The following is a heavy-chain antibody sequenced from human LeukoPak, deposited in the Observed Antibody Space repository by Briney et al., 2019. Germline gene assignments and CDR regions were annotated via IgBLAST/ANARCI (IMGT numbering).Heavy chain of an antibody. CDR3: AKGKGSSSSSIDW. Sequence: GGSLRLSCAASGFTFNTYAMNWVRQAPGKGLEWVSAISDSGGSTYYADSVKGRFTISRDNSKNTVYLQIHRLRAEDMAVYYCAKGKGSSSSSIDWWGQGTLVTVSS. CDR2: ISDSGGST. D-gene: IGHD2-15*01. CDR1: GFTFNTYA. V-gene: IGHV3-23*01. J-gene: IGHJ4*02.